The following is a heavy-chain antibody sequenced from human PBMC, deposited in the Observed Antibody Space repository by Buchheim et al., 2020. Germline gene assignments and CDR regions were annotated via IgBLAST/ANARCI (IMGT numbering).Heavy chain of an antibody. Sequence: EVQLVQSGAEVKKPGESLKISCKGSGYRFTDYWIGWVRQMPGKGLEWMALIYPRDSDIRYSQSFQGQVTISADKSISSAYLQWSSLKASDTAMYYCVRGSGYCSSTRCYLFDYWGQGSL. V-gene: IGHV5-51*01. CDR3: VRGSGYCSSTRCYLFDY. CDR1: GYRFTDYW. J-gene: IGHJ4*02. D-gene: IGHD2-2*01. CDR2: IYPRDSDI.